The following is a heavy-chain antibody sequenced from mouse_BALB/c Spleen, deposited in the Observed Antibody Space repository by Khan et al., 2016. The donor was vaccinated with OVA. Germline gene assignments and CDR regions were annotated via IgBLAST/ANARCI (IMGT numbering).Heavy chain of an antibody. D-gene: IGHD2-12*01. CDR1: GYTFTSYT. CDR2: INPSNNYT. CDR3: VRDEAYYSSGGCLAY. V-gene: IGHV1-4*01. Sequence: QVQLVQSGAELARPGASVKMSCKASGYTFTSYTMHWVRQRPGKTLEWIGHINPSNNYTTYTQNFKEKATLILDKSSSTAYMQLNSLKSEDAAVDYCVRDEAYYSSGGCLAYWGQGTLVTVSA. J-gene: IGHJ3*01.